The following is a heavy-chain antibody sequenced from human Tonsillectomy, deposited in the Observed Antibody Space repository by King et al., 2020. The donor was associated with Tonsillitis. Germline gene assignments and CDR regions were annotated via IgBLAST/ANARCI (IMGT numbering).Heavy chain of an antibody. D-gene: IGHD1-26*01. CDR2: INSDGSST. V-gene: IGHV3-74*01. J-gene: IGHJ6*03. CDR1: GFTFSSYW. CDR3: ARELYREYYYMDV. Sequence: VQLVESGGGLVQPGGSLRLACAASGFTFSSYWMHWVRQAPVKGLVWVSRINSDGSSTSDADSVKGRFTSSRDNAKTTLYLQMNSLRAEDTAVYYCARELYREYYYMDVWGKGTTVTVSS.